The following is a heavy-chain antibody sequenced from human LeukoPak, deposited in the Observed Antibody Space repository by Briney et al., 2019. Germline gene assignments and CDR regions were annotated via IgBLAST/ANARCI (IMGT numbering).Heavy chain of an antibody. D-gene: IGHD1-14*01. CDR3: ARLTARSWFDP. Sequence: SETLSLTCTVSGGSITSDYWSWIRQPPGKGLECIGYISYSGSTSSNPSLKSRVTISIDTSKNQFSLKLSSVTATDTAVYYCARLTARSWFDPWGQGTLVTVSS. J-gene: IGHJ5*02. V-gene: IGHV4-59*08. CDR2: ISYSGST. CDR1: GGSITSDY.